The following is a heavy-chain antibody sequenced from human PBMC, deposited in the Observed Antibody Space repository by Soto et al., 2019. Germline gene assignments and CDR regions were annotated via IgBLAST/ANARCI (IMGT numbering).Heavy chain of an antibody. J-gene: IGHJ5*02. V-gene: IGHV3-30-3*01. Sequence: QVQLVESGGGVVQPGRSLRLSCAASGFTFSSYAMHWVRQAPGKGLEWVAVISYDGSNKYYADSVKGRFTISRDSSKNTLYLQRNSLRAEDTAVYYCARVYTVTTCWFDPWGQGTLVTVSS. D-gene: IGHD4-17*01. CDR2: ISYDGSNK. CDR1: GFTFSSYA. CDR3: ARVYTVTTCWFDP.